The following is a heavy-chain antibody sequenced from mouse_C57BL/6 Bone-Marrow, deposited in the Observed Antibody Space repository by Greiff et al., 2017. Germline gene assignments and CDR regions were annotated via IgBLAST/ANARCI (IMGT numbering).Heavy chain of an antibody. CDR1: GYTFTSYG. Sequence: QVQLQQSGAELARPGASVKLSCKASGYTFTSYGISWVKQRTGKGLEWIGEIYPRSGNTYYNEKFKGKVTLTADKSSSTAYMELRSLTSEDSAVYFCARSVYCYGLYYAMDYWGQGTSVTVSS. J-gene: IGHJ4*01. CDR3: ARSVYCYGLYYAMDY. D-gene: IGHD1-1*01. V-gene: IGHV1-81*01. CDR2: IYPRSGNT.